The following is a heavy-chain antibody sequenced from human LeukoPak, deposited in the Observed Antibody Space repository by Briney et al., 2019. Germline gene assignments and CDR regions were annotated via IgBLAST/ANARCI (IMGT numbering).Heavy chain of an antibody. CDR1: GGSISSSNYY. V-gene: IGHV4-39*01. Sequence: SETLSLTCTVSGGSISSSNYYWGWIRQPPGKGLEWIGNIFYSGSTHYNPSLKSRVTISVDTSKNKFSLKLNSVTAADTAVYYCARPAYRGSYYDAFDIWGQGTMVTVSS. J-gene: IGHJ3*02. CDR3: ARPAYRGSYYDAFDI. CDR2: IFYSGST. D-gene: IGHD1-26*01.